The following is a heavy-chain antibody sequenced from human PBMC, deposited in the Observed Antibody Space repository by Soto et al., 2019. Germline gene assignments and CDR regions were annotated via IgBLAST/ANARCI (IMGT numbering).Heavy chain of an antibody. V-gene: IGHV3-72*01. J-gene: IGHJ2*01. CDR2: NRNKANSYTT. Sequence: GGSLRLSCVASGFTFSDHYMDWVRQAPGKGLEWVGCNRNKANSYTTEHAASVKGRFTISRDDSKNSLYLQMDSLKIEDTAIYFCARVTSEWYFDLWGRGTLVTVSS. CDR3: ARVTSEWYFDL. D-gene: IGHD4-4*01. CDR1: GFTFSDHY.